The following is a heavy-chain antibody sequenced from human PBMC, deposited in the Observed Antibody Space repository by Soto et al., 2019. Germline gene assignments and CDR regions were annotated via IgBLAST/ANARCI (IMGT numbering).Heavy chain of an antibody. D-gene: IGHD3-10*01. J-gene: IGHJ4*02. CDR2: IYYSVST. CDR3: ASLVVRGVILDY. CDR1: GGSISSSSYY. V-gene: IGHV4-39*01. Sequence: QLQLQESGPGLVKPSETLSLTCTVSGGSISSSSYYWGWIRQPPGKGLEWIGMIYYSVSTYYKSSLKSRVTISVDTSKDQFSMKLSSVTAADTAVYYCASLVVRGVILDYWGQGTLVTVSS.